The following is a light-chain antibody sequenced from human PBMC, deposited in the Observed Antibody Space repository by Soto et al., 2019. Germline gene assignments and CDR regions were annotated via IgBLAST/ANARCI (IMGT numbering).Light chain of an antibody. V-gene: IGLV3-1*01. Sequence: SYELTQPPSVSVSPGQTASITCSGDKLGDKYACWYQQKPGQSPVLVIYQDSKRPSGIHERFSGSNTGNTATLTISGTQAMDDADYYCQAWDSSTASYVFGTGTKVTVL. CDR3: QAWDSSTASYV. CDR2: QDS. J-gene: IGLJ1*01. CDR1: KLGDKY.